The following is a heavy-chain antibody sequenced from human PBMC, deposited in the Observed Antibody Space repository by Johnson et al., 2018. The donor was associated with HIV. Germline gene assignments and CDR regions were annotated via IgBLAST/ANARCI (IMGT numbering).Heavy chain of an antibody. CDR2: IKHDGSEK. D-gene: IGHD6-13*01. J-gene: IGHJ3*02. CDR1: GFTVSSNY. V-gene: IGHV3-7*01. Sequence: VQLMESGGGLVQPGGSLRLSCAASGFTVSSNYMSWVRQAPGKGLEWVANIKHDGSEKYYVDSVKGRFTISRDNAKNSLYLQMNSLRAEDTAVYYCARYQQLVRDGAFDIWGQGTMVTVSS. CDR3: ARYQQLVRDGAFDI.